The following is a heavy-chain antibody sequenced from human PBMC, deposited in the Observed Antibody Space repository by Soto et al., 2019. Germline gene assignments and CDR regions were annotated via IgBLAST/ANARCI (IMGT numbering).Heavy chain of an antibody. J-gene: IGHJ6*02. V-gene: IGHV5-10-1*01. CDR3: ARHFRIFGYYGMDV. CDR2: IDPSDSYT. Sequence: PGESLKISCKCSGYSFTSYWISWVRQIPGKGLEWMGRIDPSDSYTNYSPSFQGHVTISADKSISTAYLQWSSLKASDTAMYYCARHFRIFGYYGMDVWGQGTTVTVSS. CDR1: GYSFTSYW. D-gene: IGHD3-3*01.